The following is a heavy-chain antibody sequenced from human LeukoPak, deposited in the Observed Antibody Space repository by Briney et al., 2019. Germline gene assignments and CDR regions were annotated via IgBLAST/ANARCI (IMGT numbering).Heavy chain of an antibody. Sequence: SVKVSCKASGGTFTSYAIRWVRQAPGQRLEWMGRIIPIFGIANYAQKFQGRVTITADKSTSTAYMELSSLRSEDTDVYYCARDFEDGDYVGPRLFDPWGQGTLVTVSS. CDR1: GGTFTSYA. D-gene: IGHD4-17*01. J-gene: IGHJ5*02. CDR3: ARDFEDGDYVGPRLFDP. CDR2: IIPIFGIA. V-gene: IGHV1-69*04.